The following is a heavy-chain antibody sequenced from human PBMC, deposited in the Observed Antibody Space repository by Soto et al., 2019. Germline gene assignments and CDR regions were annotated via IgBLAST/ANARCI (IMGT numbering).Heavy chain of an antibody. J-gene: IGHJ4*02. D-gene: IGHD3-22*01. CDR3: AKDTYFHDSSGYYIFDY. Sequence: GGSLRLSCAASGFTCSSFGMHWVRQAPGKGLEWVAHISYDGSNDHSADSVKGRFTISRDNSEDTLYLQMNSLRVEDTAVYYCAKDTYFHDSSGYYIFDYWGQGTLVTVSS. CDR1: GFTCSSFG. CDR2: ISYDGSND. V-gene: IGHV3-30*18.